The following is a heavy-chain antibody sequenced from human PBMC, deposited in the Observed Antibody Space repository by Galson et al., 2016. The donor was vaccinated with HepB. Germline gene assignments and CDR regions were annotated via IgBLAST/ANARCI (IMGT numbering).Heavy chain of an antibody. V-gene: IGHV3-48*02. CDR3: AGDGYYYDSSGQWAYHYYGMDV. Sequence: SLRLSCAASGFTVNSHYMSWVRQAPGKGLEWVAYISSIISIIDYADSVKGRFTISRDNAKNSMYLQMNSLRDEDTAVYYCAGDGYYYDSSGQWAYHYYGMDVWGQGTTVTVSS. D-gene: IGHD3-22*01. J-gene: IGHJ6*01. CDR2: ISSIISII. CDR1: GFTVNSHY.